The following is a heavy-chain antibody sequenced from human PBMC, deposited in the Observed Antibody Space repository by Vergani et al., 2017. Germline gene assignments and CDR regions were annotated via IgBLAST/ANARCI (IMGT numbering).Heavy chain of an antibody. CDR2: IYHSGST. CDR3: ASSYCSSTSCYAEFFHH. V-gene: IGHV4-38-2*01. J-gene: IGHJ1*01. D-gene: IGHD2-2*01. CDR1: GYSISSNYY. Sequence: QVQLQESGPGLVKPSETLSLTCAVPGYSISSNYYWGWIRQPPGKGLEWIGTIYHSGSTYYNPSLKSRVTISADTSKNQFSLTLSSVTAADTAVYFCASSYCSSTSCYAEFFHHWGQGTLVTVSS.